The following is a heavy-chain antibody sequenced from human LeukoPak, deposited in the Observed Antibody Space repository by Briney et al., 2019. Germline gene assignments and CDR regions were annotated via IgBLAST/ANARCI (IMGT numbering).Heavy chain of an antibody. J-gene: IGHJ6*03. CDR3: PKDGSPTTVTPNYFYMDV. Sequence: PGGPLRLSCAASGFNLDVYAMLWVPQAPGKGLEGVSDITWNSGYIVYADSVKGRFTISRDNAKNSLYLQMHSLRAEDTAFYYCPKDGSPTTVTPNYFYMDVWGKGTTVIVSS. V-gene: IGHV3-9*01. CDR2: ITWNSGYI. CDR1: GFNLDVYA. D-gene: IGHD4-17*01.